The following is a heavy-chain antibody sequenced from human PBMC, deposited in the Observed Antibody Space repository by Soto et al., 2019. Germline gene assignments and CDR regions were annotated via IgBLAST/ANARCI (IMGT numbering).Heavy chain of an antibody. D-gene: IGHD4-17*01. Sequence: ASGKVACKASGEYFKSVDIHGVRKTPGQRLEWMGIINPSGGSTSYAQKFQGRVTMTRDTSTSTVYMELSSLRSEDTAVYYCARADMTTVTTGYFDLWGRGTLVTVSS. CDR2: INPSGGST. CDR3: ARADMTTVTTGYFDL. J-gene: IGHJ2*01. CDR1: GEYFKSVD. V-gene: IGHV1-46*02.